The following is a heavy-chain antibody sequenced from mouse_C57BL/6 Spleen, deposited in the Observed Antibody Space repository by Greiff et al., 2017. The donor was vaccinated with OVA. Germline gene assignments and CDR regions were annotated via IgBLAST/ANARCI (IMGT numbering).Heavy chain of an antibody. D-gene: IGHD1-1*01. CDR1: GYTFTSYW. Sequence: QVQLKQPGAELVKPGASVKLSCKASGYTFTSYWMQWVKQRPGQGLEWIGEIDPSDSYTNYNQKFKGKATLTVDTSSSTAYMQLSSLTSEDSAVYYCASYYGSKSLDCWGQGTTLTVSS. CDR2: IDPSDSYT. V-gene: IGHV1-50*01. J-gene: IGHJ2*01. CDR3: ASYYGSKSLDC.